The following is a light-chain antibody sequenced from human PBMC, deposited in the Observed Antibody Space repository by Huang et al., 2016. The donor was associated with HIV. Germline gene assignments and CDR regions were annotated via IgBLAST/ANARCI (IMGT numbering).Light chain of an antibody. V-gene: IGKV3-11*01. CDR3: QQRSNWPPLT. CDR2: DAS. J-gene: IGKJ4*01. CDR1: QSVSSY. Sequence: EIVLTQSPATLSLSPGERATLSCRASQSVSSYSAWYQQKPGQAPRLLIYDASNRATGIPARFSGSGSETDFTLTISGLEPEDFAVYYCQQRSNWPPLTFGGGTKVE.